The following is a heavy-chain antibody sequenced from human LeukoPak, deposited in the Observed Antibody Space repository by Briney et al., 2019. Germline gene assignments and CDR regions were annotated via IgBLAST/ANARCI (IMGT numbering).Heavy chain of an antibody. V-gene: IGHV3-30*02. CDR2: IRYDGSNK. CDR3: ATVPTTYYDILTGRALFDY. CDR1: GFTFSSYG. J-gene: IGHJ4*02. Sequence: GGSLRLSCAASGFTFSSYGMHWVRQAPGKGLEWVAFIRYDGSNKYYADSVKGRFTISGDNSKNTLYLQMNSLRAEDTAVYYCATVPTTYYDILTGRALFDYWGQGTLVTGSS. D-gene: IGHD3-9*01.